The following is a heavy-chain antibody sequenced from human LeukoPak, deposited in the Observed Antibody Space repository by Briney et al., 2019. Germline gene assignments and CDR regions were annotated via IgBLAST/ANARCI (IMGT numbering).Heavy chain of an antibody. CDR2: ISGSGVST. CDR3: AKGTSFVITFGGLIAEY. CDR1: GFTFSNYA. Sequence: GGSLRLSCAASGFTFSNYAMSWVRQAPGKGLEWVSVISGSGVSTDYADSVKGRFTISRDNSKNTLYLQMNTLGAEDTAIYYCAKGTSFVITFGGLIAEYWGQGTLVTVPS. V-gene: IGHV3-23*01. D-gene: IGHD3-16*02. J-gene: IGHJ4*02.